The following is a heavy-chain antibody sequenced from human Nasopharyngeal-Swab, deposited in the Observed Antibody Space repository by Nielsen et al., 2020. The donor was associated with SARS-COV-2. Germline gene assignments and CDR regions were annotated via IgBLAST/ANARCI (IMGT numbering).Heavy chain of an antibody. D-gene: IGHD2-21*02. CDR1: GGSISSSSSYC. CDR3: ARHEYCRGYCYKEGFDS. CDR2: AYYSGIT. V-gene: IGHV4-39*01. Sequence: SETLSLTCTVSGGSISSSSSYCWVWIRQPPGKGLEWIGSAYYSGITTYNPSLKSRVTVYLDTTKNLFSLRLTSVTVADTAIYYCARHEYCRGYCYKEGFDSWGQGTLVTVFS. J-gene: IGHJ4*02.